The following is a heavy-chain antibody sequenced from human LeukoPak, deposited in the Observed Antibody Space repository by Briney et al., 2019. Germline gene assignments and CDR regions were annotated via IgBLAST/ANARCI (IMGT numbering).Heavy chain of an antibody. V-gene: IGHV3-20*04. J-gene: IGHJ4*02. CDR2: INWNGGST. Sequence: GGSLRLSCAASGFTFDDYGMSWVRQAPGKGLEWVSGINWNGGSTGYADSVKGRFTISRDNAKNSLYLQMNGLRAEDTALYYCARGTLKAAATDFDYWGQGTLVTVSS. CDR3: ARGTLKAAATDFDY. D-gene: IGHD6-13*01. CDR1: GFTFDDYG.